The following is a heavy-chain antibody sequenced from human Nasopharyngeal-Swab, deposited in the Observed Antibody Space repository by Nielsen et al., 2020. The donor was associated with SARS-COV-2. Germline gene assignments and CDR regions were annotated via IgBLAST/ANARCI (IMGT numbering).Heavy chain of an antibody. J-gene: IGHJ3*02. CDR2: ISYDGSNK. CDR3: ASPKTFYGGNTGVDRAFDI. Sequence: GGSLRLSCAASGFTFSSYAMHWVRQAPGKGLEWVAVISYDGSNKYYADSVKCRFTISRDNSKNTLYLQMNSLRAEDTAVYYCASPKTFYGGNTGVDRAFDIWGQGTMVTVSS. CDR1: GFTFSSYA. D-gene: IGHD4-23*01. V-gene: IGHV3-30-3*01.